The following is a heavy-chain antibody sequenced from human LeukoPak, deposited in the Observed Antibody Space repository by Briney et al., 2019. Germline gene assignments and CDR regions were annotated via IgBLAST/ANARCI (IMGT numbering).Heavy chain of an antibody. J-gene: IGHJ3*01. V-gene: IGHV3-53*01. CDR1: GFTVGSNY. Sequence: GGSLRLSCVASGFTVGSNYMNWVRQAPGKGLEWVSVIYSGTITYYADSVKGRFTISRDNSKNTVYLQMNSLRAEDTAVYFCARDALAMNGFGFWGQGTMVTVAS. CDR2: IYSGTIT. D-gene: IGHD3-16*01. CDR3: ARDALAMNGFGF.